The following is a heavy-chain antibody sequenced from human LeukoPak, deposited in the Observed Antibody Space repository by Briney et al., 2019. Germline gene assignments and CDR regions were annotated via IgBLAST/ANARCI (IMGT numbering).Heavy chain of an antibody. V-gene: IGHV1-46*01. CDR2: INPSGGST. J-gene: IGHJ4*02. Sequence: GASVKGSCKASGYTFTSYYMHWVRQAPGQGLEWMGIINPSGGSTSYAQKFQGRVTMTRDTSTSTVYMELSSLRSEDTAVYYCARGTYYYDSSGYYWADGSIPFLEYWGQGTLVTVSS. CDR3: ARGTYYYDSSGYYWADGSIPFLEY. CDR1: GYTFTSYY. D-gene: IGHD3-22*01.